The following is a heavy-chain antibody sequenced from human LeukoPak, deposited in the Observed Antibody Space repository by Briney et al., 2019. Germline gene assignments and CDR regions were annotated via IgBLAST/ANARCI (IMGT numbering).Heavy chain of an antibody. CDR1: GFTVSSNY. J-gene: IGHJ3*02. Sequence: PGGSLRLSCAASGFTVSSNYMSWVRQAPGTGLERVSVIYSGGSTYYADSVKGRFTISRDNSKNTLYLQMNSLRAEDTAVYYCARVFVVVGSTDAFDIWGQGTVVTVSS. CDR2: IYSGGST. V-gene: IGHV3-53*01. D-gene: IGHD2-15*01. CDR3: ARVFVVVGSTDAFDI.